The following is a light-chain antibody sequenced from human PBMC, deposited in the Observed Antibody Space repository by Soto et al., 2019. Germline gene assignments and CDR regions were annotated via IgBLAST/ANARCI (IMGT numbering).Light chain of an antibody. CDR3: QQGKTYPRT. CDR1: QAVTNN. Sequence: DSHLTQSPSFLSASVGDRVTITCRPSQAVTNNIAWYQQKPGKPPKLLIYAASTLHSGVPSRFSGRKSGTQFTLTIDSLQPEDFATYYCQQGKTYPRTFGGGTKVDI. CDR2: AAS. V-gene: IGKV1-9*01. J-gene: IGKJ4*01.